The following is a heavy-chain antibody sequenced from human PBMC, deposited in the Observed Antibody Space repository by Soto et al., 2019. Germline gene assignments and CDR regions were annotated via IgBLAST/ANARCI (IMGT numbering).Heavy chain of an antibody. D-gene: IGHD3-3*01. V-gene: IGHV5-51*01. CDR3: ARHVEVYDFWSGPSDYYFYMDV. J-gene: IGHJ6*03. CDR1: AYSFTSYW. CDR2: IYPGDSDV. Sequence: LKISCKASAYSFTSYWIGWVRQMPGKGLEWVGSIYPGDSDVRYSPSFQGQVTISVDKSISTAYLQWSSLKASDAAIYYCARHVEVYDFWSGPSDYYFYMDVWGKGTTVTVSS.